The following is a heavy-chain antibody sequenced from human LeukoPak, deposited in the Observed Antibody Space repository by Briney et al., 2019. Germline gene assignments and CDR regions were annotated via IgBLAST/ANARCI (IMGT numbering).Heavy chain of an antibody. CDR1: GGSISSGSYY. D-gene: IGHD6-19*01. V-gene: IGHV4-61*02. CDR2: IYTSGST. CDR3: ASSLIAVAGTSLGY. J-gene: IGHJ4*02. Sequence: SETLSLTCTVSGGSISSGSYYWSWIRQPAGKGLEWIGRIYTSGSTNYNPSLKSRVTISVDTSKNQFSLKLSSVTAADTAVYYCASSLIAVAGTSLGYWGQGTLVTVSS.